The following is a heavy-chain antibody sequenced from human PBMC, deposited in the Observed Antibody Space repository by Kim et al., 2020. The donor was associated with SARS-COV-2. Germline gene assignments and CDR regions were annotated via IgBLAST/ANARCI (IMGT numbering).Heavy chain of an antibody. CDR2: INHSGST. J-gene: IGHJ5*02. D-gene: IGHD6-13*01. CDR3: AREGNSSSWSHGDWFDP. Sequence: SETLSLTCAVYGGSFSGYYWSWIRQPPGKGLEWIGEINHSGSTNYNPSLKSRVTISVDTSKNQFSLKLSSVTAADTAVYYCAREGNSSSWSHGDWFDPWGQGTLVTVSS. V-gene: IGHV4-34*01. CDR1: GGSFSGYY.